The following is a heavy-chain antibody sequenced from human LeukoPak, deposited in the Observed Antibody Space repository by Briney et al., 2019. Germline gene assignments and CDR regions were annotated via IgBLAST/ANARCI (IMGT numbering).Heavy chain of an antibody. J-gene: IGHJ4*02. CDR3: TRPRDDLLTDFDY. Sequence: SGVSLKLSCAASGFTFSGSSMHWVRQASGKGLEWVGRIRIKANNYATAYAASVKGRFTISRDDSKNTAYLQMNSLKTEDTAVYYCTRPRDDLLTDFDYWGQGTLVTVSS. D-gene: IGHD3-9*01. CDR1: GFTFSGSS. V-gene: IGHV3-73*01. CDR2: IRIKANNYAT.